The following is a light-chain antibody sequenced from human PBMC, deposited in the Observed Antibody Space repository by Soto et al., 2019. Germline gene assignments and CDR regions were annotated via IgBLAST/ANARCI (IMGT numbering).Light chain of an antibody. J-gene: IGKJ4*01. Sequence: IQMTQSPSSVSASVGDRVTITCRASQGIRSWLAWYQQKPGKAPKLLISSASTLQSGVPSRFSGSGSGTEFTLTISGLQPGDFATYYCQQSDTFPATFGGGTRVEIK. CDR2: SAS. CDR1: QGIRSW. V-gene: IGKV1D-12*01. CDR3: QQSDTFPAT.